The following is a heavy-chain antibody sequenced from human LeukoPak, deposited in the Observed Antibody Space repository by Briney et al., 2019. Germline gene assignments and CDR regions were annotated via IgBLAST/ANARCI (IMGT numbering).Heavy chain of an antibody. CDR1: GYTFSNYG. D-gene: IGHD3-9*01. CDR3: ARVDLLTGYYFFDY. J-gene: IGHJ4*02. V-gene: IGHV1-18*01. Sequence: ASVKVSCKASGYTFSNYGISWVRQAPGQGLEWVGWIRGDNGNTNYAQKFQGRVTMTTETSTSTAYMELGSRGSDETAVYYCARVDLLTGYYFFDYWGQGTLVTVSS. CDR2: IRGDNGNT.